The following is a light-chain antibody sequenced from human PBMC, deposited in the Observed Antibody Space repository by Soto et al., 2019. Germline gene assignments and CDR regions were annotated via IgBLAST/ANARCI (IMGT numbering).Light chain of an antibody. CDR1: QSLSSY. J-gene: IGKJ1*01. Sequence: DIQMTQSPSTLSASVGDNITITCRASQSLSSYLAWYQQKPGRAPKLPIFDASSLESGVPSRFSGSGSGTEFTLSISSLQPDDFATYYCQQYNSYSWTFGQGTKVDIK. CDR3: QQYNSYSWT. V-gene: IGKV1-5*01. CDR2: DAS.